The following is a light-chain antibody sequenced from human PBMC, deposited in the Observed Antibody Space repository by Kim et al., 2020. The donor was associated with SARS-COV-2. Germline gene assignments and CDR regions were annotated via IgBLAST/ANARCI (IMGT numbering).Light chain of an antibody. V-gene: IGKV3-11*01. Sequence: SPGESATPSCRASHNVGISLARYQQTPGQAPRLLLYDAAIRAAGIPDRFSGSGSGTDFTLTIGGLAPEDFAIYYCQQRGSWPPALTFGGGTKWRS. CDR1: HNVGIS. J-gene: IGKJ4*01. CDR2: DAA. CDR3: QQRGSWPPALT.